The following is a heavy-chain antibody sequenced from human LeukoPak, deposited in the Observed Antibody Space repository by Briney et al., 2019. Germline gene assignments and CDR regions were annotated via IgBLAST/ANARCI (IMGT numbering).Heavy chain of an antibody. D-gene: IGHD7-27*01. J-gene: IGHJ4*02. V-gene: IGHV3-33*01. CDR1: GFTFRNYG. CDR2: IWYDGSNK. CDR3: VRDLNWASAAHHFDY. Sequence: GGSLRLSCAASGFTFRNYGMHWVRQAPGKGLEWVAVIWYDGSNKKYADSVKGRFTFSRDNSKNMLYLQMNSLRAEDTAVYYCVRDLNWASAAHHFDYWGQGTLVTVSS.